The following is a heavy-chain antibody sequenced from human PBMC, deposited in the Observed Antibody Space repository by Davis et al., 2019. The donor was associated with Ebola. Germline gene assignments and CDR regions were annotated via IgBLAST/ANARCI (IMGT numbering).Heavy chain of an antibody. D-gene: IGHD6-19*01. CDR3: ARAPAGRWQWPGSACDY. CDR1: GFSFSGYW. Sequence: PGGSLRLSCEVSGFSFSGYWMSWVRQAPGKGLEWVASIKKDGNEKYYVDSVKGRFTISRDNAKNSLYLQLNSLRPEDTALYYCARAPAGRWQWPGSACDYWGQGTLVTVSS. J-gene: IGHJ4*02. V-gene: IGHV3-7*04. CDR2: IKKDGNEK.